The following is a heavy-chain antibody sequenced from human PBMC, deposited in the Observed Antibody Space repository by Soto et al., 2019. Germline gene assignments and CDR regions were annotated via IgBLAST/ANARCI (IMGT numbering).Heavy chain of an antibody. CDR2: MYNTGST. V-gene: IGHV4-59*01. CDR3: ARDLWGYCGTDCYPLDV. CDR1: GGSISGYY. D-gene: IGHD2-21*02. J-gene: IGHJ6*02. Sequence: QVQLQESGPGLVKPSETLSLTCTVSGGSISGYYWSWIRQPPGKGLEWIGYMYNTGSTVYNPSFRRRVTISVDTSKNQFSPKLKSVTAADTAVYYCARDLWGYCGTDCYPLDVWGQGTTVTVSS.